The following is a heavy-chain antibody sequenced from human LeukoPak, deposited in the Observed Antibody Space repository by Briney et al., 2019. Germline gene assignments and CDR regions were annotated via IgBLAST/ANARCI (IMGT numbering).Heavy chain of an antibody. J-gene: IGHJ5*02. CDR2: IRVKPHGGTT. Sequence: GGSLRLSCTASGFIFGHHAMSWVRQAPGKGLEWIGFIRVKPHGGTTEYAASVKGRFTISRDDSDSIAYLQMNSLKTEDTAVYYCTRGRCSAGNCVSPDWFDPWGQGTLVTVSS. CDR1: GFIFGHHA. D-gene: IGHD2-15*01. CDR3: TRGRCSAGNCVSPDWFDP. V-gene: IGHV3-49*04.